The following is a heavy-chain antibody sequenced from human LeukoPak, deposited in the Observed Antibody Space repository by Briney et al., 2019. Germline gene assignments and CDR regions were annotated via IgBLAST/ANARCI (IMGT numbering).Heavy chain of an antibody. CDR3: AKDPQTGPYYFDY. D-gene: IGHD1-1*01. Sequence: GGSLRLSCAASGFTFSRYGMSWVRQAPGKGLEWVSAISGSGGSTFYADSVKGRSTISRDNSKNTLYLQMNSLRAEDTAVYYCAKDPQTGPYYFDYWGQGTLVTVSS. CDR2: ISGSGGST. CDR1: GFTFSRYG. J-gene: IGHJ4*02. V-gene: IGHV3-23*01.